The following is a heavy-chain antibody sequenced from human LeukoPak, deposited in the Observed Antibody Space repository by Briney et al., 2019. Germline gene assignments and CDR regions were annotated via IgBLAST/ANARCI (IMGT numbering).Heavy chain of an antibody. J-gene: IGHJ5*02. CDR2: IYYSGST. CDR3: ARSGITIFGVVTMNWFDP. CDR1: GGSISSYY. Sequence: SETLSLTCTVSGGSISSYYWSWIRQPSGKGLEWIGYIYYSGSTNYNPSLKSRVTISVDTSKNQFSLKLSSVTAADTAVYYCARSGITIFGVVTMNWFDPWGQGTLVTVSS. D-gene: IGHD3-3*01. V-gene: IGHV4-59*01.